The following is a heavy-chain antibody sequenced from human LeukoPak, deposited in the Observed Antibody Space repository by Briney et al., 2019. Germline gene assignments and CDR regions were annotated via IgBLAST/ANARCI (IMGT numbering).Heavy chain of an antibody. CDR2: ISGSAYNT. CDR1: GFTFSSYG. CDR3: ATDLVVVLPAAYDN. J-gene: IGHJ4*02. V-gene: IGHV3-23*01. Sequence: PGGSLRLSCAASGFTFSSYGMSWVRQAPGKGLEWVSTISGSAYNTYYADSVKGRFTISRDNSKNTLYLQMNSLRAEDTAVYYCATDLVVVLPAAYDNWGQGALVTVSS. D-gene: IGHD2-2*01.